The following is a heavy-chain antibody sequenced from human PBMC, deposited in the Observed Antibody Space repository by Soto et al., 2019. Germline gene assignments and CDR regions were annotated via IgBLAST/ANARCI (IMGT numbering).Heavy chain of an antibody. CDR1: GEAFRGYC. D-gene: IGHD3-3*01. V-gene: IGHV4-34*01. Sequence: SETLSLTCLVYGEAFRGYCWSWLRQSPGKGLEWRAEANDRGSRNDDPFLRGRLTISLDTSKNQFSLRLSSVTSADTAVYYCPRCLAPTIFGTVPTPRRFHPWGQGAQVTXSS. CDR2: ANDRGSR. CDR3: PRCLAPTIFGTVPTPRRFHP. J-gene: IGHJ5*02.